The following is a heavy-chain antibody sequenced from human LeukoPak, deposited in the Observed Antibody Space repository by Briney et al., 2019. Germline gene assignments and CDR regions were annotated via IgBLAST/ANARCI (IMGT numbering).Heavy chain of an antibody. CDR1: GGTFSSYA. J-gene: IGHJ4*02. Sequence: ASVKVSCKASGGTFSSYAISWVRQAPGQGLEWMGRIIPIFGTANYAQKFQGRVTITTDESTSTAYMELSSLRSEDTAVYYCAREDKWELLPGNFDYWGQGTLVTVSS. CDR3: AREDKWELLPGNFDY. V-gene: IGHV1-69*05. D-gene: IGHD1-26*01. CDR2: IIPIFGTA.